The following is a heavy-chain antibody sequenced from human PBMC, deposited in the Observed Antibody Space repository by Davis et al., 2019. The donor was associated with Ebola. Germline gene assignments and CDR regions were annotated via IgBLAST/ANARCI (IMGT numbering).Heavy chain of an antibody. CDR2: ISGSGGST. CDR3: AKWDCSGGSCYGLDGV. J-gene: IGHJ6*02. D-gene: IGHD2-15*01. Sequence: GGSLRLSCAASGFTFSRYAMSWVRQAPGKGLEWVSAISGSGGSTYYADSVKGRFTISRDNSKNTLYLQMNSLRAEDTAVYYCAKWDCSGGSCYGLDGVWGQGTTVTVSS. V-gene: IGHV3-23*01. CDR1: GFTFSRYA.